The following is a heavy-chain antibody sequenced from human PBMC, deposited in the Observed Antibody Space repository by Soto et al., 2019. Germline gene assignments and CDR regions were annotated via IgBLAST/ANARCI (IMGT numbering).Heavy chain of an antibody. CDR2: IIPIFGTA. V-gene: IGHV1-69*06. J-gene: IGHJ6*02. Sequence: SVKVSCKASGVTFSSYAISWVRQAPGQGLEWMGGIIPIFGTANYAQKFQGRVTITADKSTSTAYMALSSLRSEDTAVYYCARVPWFGEFYYYYGMDVWGQGTTVTVSS. CDR1: GVTFSSYA. D-gene: IGHD3-10*01. CDR3: ARVPWFGEFYYYYGMDV.